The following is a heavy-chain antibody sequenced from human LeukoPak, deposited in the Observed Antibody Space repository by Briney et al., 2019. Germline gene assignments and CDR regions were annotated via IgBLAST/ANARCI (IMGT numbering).Heavy chain of an antibody. CDR2: IYYSGST. Sequence: SETLSLTCTVSGGSINNYYWSWIRQPPGKGLEWIGYIYYSGSTNYNPSLKSRVTISVDTSKNQFSLKLSSVTAADTAVYYCARGVTPSPFDYWGQGTLVTVSS. D-gene: IGHD4-23*01. CDR3: ARGVTPSPFDY. V-gene: IGHV4-59*01. CDR1: GGSINNYY. J-gene: IGHJ4*02.